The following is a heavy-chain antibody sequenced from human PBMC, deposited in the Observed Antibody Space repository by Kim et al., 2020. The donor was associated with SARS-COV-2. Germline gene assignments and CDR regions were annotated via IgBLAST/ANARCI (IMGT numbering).Heavy chain of an antibody. V-gene: IGHV3-11*01. D-gene: IGHD2-15*01. J-gene: IGHJ6*03. Sequence: YYADPVKGRFTISRDNAKNSLYLQMNSLRAEDTAVYYCATDSKVGDMDVWGKGTTVTVSS. CDR3: ATDSKVGDMDV.